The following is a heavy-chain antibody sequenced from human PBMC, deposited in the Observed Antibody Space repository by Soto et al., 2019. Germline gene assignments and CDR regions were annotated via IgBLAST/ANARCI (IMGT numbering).Heavy chain of an antibody. J-gene: IGHJ4*02. CDR3: ARDLYGFDY. CDR1: GFTFSSYA. Sequence: PGGSLRLSCAASGFTFSSYAMHWVRRAPGKGLEWVAVISYDGSNKYYADSVKGRFTISRDNSKNTLYLQMNSLRAEDTAVYYCARDLYGFDYWGQGTLVTVSS. V-gene: IGHV3-30-3*01. CDR2: ISYDGSNK. D-gene: IGHD3-10*01.